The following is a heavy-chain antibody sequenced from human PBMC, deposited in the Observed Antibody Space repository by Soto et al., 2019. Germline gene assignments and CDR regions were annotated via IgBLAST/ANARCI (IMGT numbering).Heavy chain of an antibody. CDR1: GDSVSSSSVT. J-gene: IGHJ6*02. V-gene: IGHV6-1*01. CDR3: ARDPYSSSWSHYGMDV. CDR2: TYYRSKWYN. D-gene: IGHD6-13*01. Sequence: SETLSLTCAISGDSVSSSSVTWNWIRHSPSRGLEWLGRTYYRSKWYNDYAVSVKSRITINPDTSKNQFSLQLNSVTPEDTAVYYCARDPYSSSWSHYGMDVWGQGTTVTVSS.